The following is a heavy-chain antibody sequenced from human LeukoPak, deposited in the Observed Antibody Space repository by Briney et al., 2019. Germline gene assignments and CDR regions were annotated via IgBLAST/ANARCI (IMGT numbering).Heavy chain of an antibody. D-gene: IGHD3-16*02. CDR1: GGSISSYY. V-gene: IGHV4-59*01. J-gene: IGHJ4*02. CDR2: IYYSGST. Sequence: SETLSLACTVSGGSISSYYWSWIRQPPGKGLEWIGYIYYSGSTNYNPSLKSRVTISVDTSKNQFSLKLSSVTAADTAVYYCARSGGVIVKWYDYWGQGTLVTVSS. CDR3: ARSGGVIVKWYDY.